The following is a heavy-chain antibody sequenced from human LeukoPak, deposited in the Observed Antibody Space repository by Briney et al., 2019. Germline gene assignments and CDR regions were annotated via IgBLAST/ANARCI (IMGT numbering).Heavy chain of an antibody. J-gene: IGHJ4*02. Sequence: GASVKVSCKASGYTFSGYYMHWVRQAPGQGLEWMGWINPNSGGTKSAQKFQGRVTMTRDTSISTAYMELSRLRSDDTAVYYCARVWWIQLWSSYGYWGQGTLVTVSS. CDR2: INPNSGGT. CDR3: ARVWWIQLWSSYGY. D-gene: IGHD5-18*01. V-gene: IGHV1-2*02. CDR1: GYTFSGYY.